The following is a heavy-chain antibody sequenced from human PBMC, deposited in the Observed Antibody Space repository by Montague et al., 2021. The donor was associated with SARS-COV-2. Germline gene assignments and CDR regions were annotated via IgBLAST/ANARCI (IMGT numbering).Heavy chain of an antibody. CDR2: ISGSGGTT. CDR3: AKAHYYDSSGYYF. CDR1: GFTFSYDA. D-gene: IGHD3-22*01. V-gene: IGHV3-23*01. Sequence: SLRLSCAASGFTFSYDAMSWVRQAPGKGLEWVSTISGSGGTTYYADSVKGRFTISRDNSKNTLYLRMNSLRAEDTAVYYCAKAHYYDSSGYYFWGQGTLVTVSS. J-gene: IGHJ4*02.